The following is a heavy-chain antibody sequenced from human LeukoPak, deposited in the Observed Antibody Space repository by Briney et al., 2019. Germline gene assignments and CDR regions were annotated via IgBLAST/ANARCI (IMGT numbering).Heavy chain of an antibody. CDR2: ISSSSSTI. J-gene: IGHJ3*01. CDR3: AKRRLEDSGTYGGGFDF. V-gene: IGHV3-48*04. CDR1: GFTFSSYS. D-gene: IGHD4-23*01. Sequence: PGGSLRLSCAASGFTFSSYSMNWVRQAPGKGLEWVSYISSSSSTIYYADSVKGRFTISRDNAKNSLYLQMNSLRAEDTAVYYCAKRRLEDSGTYGGGFDFWGQGTMVTVSS.